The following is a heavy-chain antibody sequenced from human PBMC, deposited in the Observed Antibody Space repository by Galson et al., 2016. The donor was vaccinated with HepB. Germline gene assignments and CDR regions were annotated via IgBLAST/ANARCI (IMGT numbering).Heavy chain of an antibody. Sequence: SLRLSCAASGFTLNSYAMHWVRRAPGKGLEWVAVISYDGSSKYYADSVKGRFTISRDDSKNTLYLQMNGLRAEDTAVYYCAKVIGRDAYYYYGMDVWGQGTTVTVSS. CDR3: AKVIGRDAYYYYGMDV. CDR2: ISYDGSSK. J-gene: IGHJ6*02. V-gene: IGHV3-30-3*01. D-gene: IGHD2/OR15-2a*01. CDR1: GFTLNSYA.